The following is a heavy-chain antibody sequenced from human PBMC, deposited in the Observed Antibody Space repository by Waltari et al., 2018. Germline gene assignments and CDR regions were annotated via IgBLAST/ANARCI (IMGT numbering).Heavy chain of an antibody. CDR3: ARERHRLMEEGYLMALDP. J-gene: IGHJ5*02. Sequence: QVQLVQSGAEVKKPGASLKVSCKASGYIFTNYGISWVRQAPGQGLEWMGWISGNNGHTNHAQKFQGRLIMTEDTSATTVYRELTYLTSEDTAVYYCARERHRLMEEGYLMALDPWGQGTLVTVSS. CDR2: ISGNNGHT. D-gene: IGHD3-3*01. V-gene: IGHV1-18*04. CDR1: GYIFTNYG.